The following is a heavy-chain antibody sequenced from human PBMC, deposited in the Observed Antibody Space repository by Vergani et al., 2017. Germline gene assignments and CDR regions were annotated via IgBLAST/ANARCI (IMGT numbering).Heavy chain of an antibody. D-gene: IGHD2-2*02. V-gene: IGHV4-4*03. CDR3: ATIGYRRWGYYFDY. CDR1: VDSFTSNNC. CDR2: ICHTEDT. J-gene: IGHJ4*02. Sequence: QVQLQESGPGLVKPPGTLPLTSAASVDSFTSNNCWIWVRQPPGKGLEWIGEICHTEDTKYSPSLKSRVTVSVDESRNLFSLRLNSVTAADTAVYYCATIGYRRWGYYFDYWGQGILVTVSS.